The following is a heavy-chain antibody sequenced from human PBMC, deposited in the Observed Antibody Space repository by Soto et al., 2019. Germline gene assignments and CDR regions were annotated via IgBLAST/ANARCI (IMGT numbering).Heavy chain of an antibody. CDR2: IYYSGST. Sequence: SETLSLTCTVSGGSISSYYWSWIRQPPGKGLEWIGYIYYSGSTNYNPSLKSRVTISVDTSKNQFSLKLSFVTAADTAVYYCARGRSDYSNYVFDYWGQGTLVTVSS. CDR1: GGSISSYY. J-gene: IGHJ4*02. D-gene: IGHD4-4*01. CDR3: ARGRSDYSNYVFDY. V-gene: IGHV4-59*01.